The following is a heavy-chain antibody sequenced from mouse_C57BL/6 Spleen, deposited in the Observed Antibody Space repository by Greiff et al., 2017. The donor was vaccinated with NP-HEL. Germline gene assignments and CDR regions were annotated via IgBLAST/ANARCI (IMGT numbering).Heavy chain of an antibody. Sequence: EVQLQQSGAELVRPGASVKLSCTASGFNIKDDYMHWVKQRPEQGLEWIGWIDPENGDNESASKFQGKATITSDTSSNTAYLQLSSLTSEDTAVYYCTSNWSFDYWGQGTTLTVSS. CDR2: IDPENGDN. D-gene: IGHD4-1*01. V-gene: IGHV14-4*01. CDR1: GFNIKDDY. J-gene: IGHJ2*01. CDR3: TSNWSFDY.